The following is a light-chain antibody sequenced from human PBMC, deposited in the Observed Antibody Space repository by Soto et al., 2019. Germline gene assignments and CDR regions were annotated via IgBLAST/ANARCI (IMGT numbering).Light chain of an antibody. J-gene: IGKJ5*01. Sequence: EIVLTQSPGTLSLSPGERATLSCRASQSVSSSYLAWYQQKPGEAPRLLIYDASSRATGIPDRFSSSGSGTDFTLTISSLEPEDFAVYYCQQYGSSLITFGQGTRLEIK. V-gene: IGKV3-20*01. CDR3: QQYGSSLIT. CDR2: DAS. CDR1: QSVSSSY.